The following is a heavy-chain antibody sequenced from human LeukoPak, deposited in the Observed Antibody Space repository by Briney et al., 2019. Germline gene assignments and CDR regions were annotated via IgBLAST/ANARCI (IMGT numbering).Heavy chain of an antibody. CDR3: ASAPSMIVNWFDP. J-gene: IGHJ5*02. V-gene: IGHV4-39*01. Sequence: SETLSLTCTVSGGSISSSSYYWGWIRQPPGKGLEWIGSIYYSGSTYYNPSLKSRVTISVDTSKNQFSLKLSSVTAADTAVYYCASAPSMIVNWFDPWGQGTLVTVSS. CDR2: IYYSGST. D-gene: IGHD3-22*01. CDR1: GGSISSSSYY.